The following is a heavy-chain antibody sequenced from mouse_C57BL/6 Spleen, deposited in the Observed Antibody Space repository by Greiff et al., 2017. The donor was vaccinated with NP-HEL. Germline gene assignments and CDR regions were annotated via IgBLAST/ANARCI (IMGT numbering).Heavy chain of an antibody. V-gene: IGHV1-72*01. D-gene: IGHD2-3*01. CDR1: GYTFTSYW. CDR2: IDPNSGGT. CDR3: ATDYDGYLYYFDY. J-gene: IGHJ2*01. Sequence: VQLQQSGAELVKPGASVKLSCKASGYTFTSYWMHWVKQRPGRGLEWIGRIDPNSGGTKYNEKFKSKATLTVDKPSSTAYMQLSSLTSEDSAVYYCATDYDGYLYYFDYWGQGTTLTVSS.